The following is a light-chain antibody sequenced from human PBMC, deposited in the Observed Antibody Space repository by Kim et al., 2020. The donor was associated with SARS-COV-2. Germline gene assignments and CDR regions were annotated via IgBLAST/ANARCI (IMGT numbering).Light chain of an antibody. CDR3: YSAADNNGV. CDR2: KDS. J-gene: IGLJ3*02. CDR1: VMAKKY. Sequence: VSPGQTARVTWSGDVMAKKYDRWFQQKPGQDPGLVIYKDSGRPAGIPERFSGSSSGTTVTLTISGAQVEDEADYYCYSAADNNGVFGGGTQLTVL. V-gene: IGLV3-27*01.